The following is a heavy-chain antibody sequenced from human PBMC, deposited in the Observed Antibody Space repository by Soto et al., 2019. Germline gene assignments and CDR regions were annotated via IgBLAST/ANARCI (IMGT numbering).Heavy chain of an antibody. J-gene: IGHJ5*02. Sequence: GGSLRLSCAASGFTFSSYSMNWVRQAPGKGLEWVSSISSSSSYIYYADSVKGRFTISRDNAKNSLYLQMNSLRAEDTAVYYCARDLDYYGSGSYYNWFDPWGQGTLVTVS. CDR2: ISSSSSYI. D-gene: IGHD3-10*01. CDR3: ARDLDYYGSGSYYNWFDP. CDR1: GFTFSSYS. V-gene: IGHV3-21*01.